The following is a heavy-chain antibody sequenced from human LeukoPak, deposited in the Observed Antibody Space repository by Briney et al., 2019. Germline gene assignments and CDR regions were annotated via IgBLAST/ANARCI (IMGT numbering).Heavy chain of an antibody. J-gene: IGHJ5*02. CDR1: GVSISSGDYY. CDR3: ARPYYYDSRIDP. D-gene: IGHD3-22*01. CDR2: TYYSGST. V-gene: IGHV4-30-4*01. Sequence: SETLSLTCTVSGVSISSGDYYWSWIRQPPGKGLGWIGYTYYSGSTYYNPALKSRVTISVYTSKNPFSLKLSSVTAADTAVYYCARPYYYDSRIDPWGQGTRVTVSS.